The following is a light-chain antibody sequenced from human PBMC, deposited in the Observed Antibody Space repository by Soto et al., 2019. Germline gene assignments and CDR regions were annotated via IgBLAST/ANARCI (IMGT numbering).Light chain of an antibody. CDR3: SSYTGSAKLYV. V-gene: IGLV1-40*01. CDR1: SSNIGAEYD. Sequence: QSVLTQPPSVSGAPGQRVAISCTGSSSNIGAEYDVHWYQQLPGTAPKRLIYGDNNRPSGVPDRFSGSKSGTSASLAITGLQPEDEADYYCSSYTGSAKLYVFGTGTKVTVL. J-gene: IGLJ1*01. CDR2: GDN.